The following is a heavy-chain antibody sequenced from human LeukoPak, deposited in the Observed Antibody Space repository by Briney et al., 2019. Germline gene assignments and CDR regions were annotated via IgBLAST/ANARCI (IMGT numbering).Heavy chain of an antibody. CDR2: ISAYNGNT. CDR1: GYTFTSYG. Sequence: GASVKVSCKASGYTFTSYGISWVRQAPGQGLEWMGWISAYNGNTIYAQKLQGRVTMTTDTSTSTAYVELRSLRSDDTAVYYCARDLIAVAGNGGYYFDYWGQGTLVTVSS. J-gene: IGHJ4*02. D-gene: IGHD6-19*01. V-gene: IGHV1-18*01. CDR3: ARDLIAVAGNGGYYFDY.